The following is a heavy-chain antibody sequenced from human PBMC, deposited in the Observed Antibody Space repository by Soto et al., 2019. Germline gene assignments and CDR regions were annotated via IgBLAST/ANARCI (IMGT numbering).Heavy chain of an antibody. D-gene: IGHD5-12*01. J-gene: IGHJ3*02. V-gene: IGHV1-2*02. CDR2: INPNSGGT. CDR1: GYTFSDYY. CDR3: ATDGPSNSGNLYAFDI. Sequence: QVQLVQSGAEVRKPGASVKVSCKASGYTFSDYYIHWVRQAPGQGLEWMGWINPNSGGTKYAPKFQGGVTMTRDTSITTAYMELRSLRSDDTAVYFCATDGPSNSGNLYAFDIWGQGTMVTVSA.